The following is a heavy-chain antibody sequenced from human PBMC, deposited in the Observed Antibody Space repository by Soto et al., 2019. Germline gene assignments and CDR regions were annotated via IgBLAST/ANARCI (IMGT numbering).Heavy chain of an antibody. V-gene: IGHV3-21*04. D-gene: IGHD2-15*01. CDR1: GFTFSSYS. CDR2: ISSSSSYI. J-gene: IGHJ4*02. CDR3: ARDGDIVVVVAAATCAY. Sequence: PGGSLRLSCAASGFTFSSYSMNWVRQAPGKGLEWVSSISSSSSYIYYADSVKGRFTISRDNAKNSLYLQMNSLRSDDTAVYYCARDGDIVVVVAAATCAYWGQGTLVTVSS.